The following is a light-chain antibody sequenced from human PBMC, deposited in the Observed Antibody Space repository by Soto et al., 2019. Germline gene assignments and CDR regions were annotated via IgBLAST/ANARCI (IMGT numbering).Light chain of an antibody. J-gene: IGKJ4*01. CDR3: QQYIRWPLT. V-gene: IGKV3D-15*01. Sequence: EIVMTQFPATLSVSPGGRAPLSCRASQSISSNLAWYQQKPGQAPRLLVYGASSRATGIPDRFSGSGSGTDFTLTISRLEPEDFAVYYCQQYIRWPLTFGGGTKVDIK. CDR1: QSISSN. CDR2: GAS.